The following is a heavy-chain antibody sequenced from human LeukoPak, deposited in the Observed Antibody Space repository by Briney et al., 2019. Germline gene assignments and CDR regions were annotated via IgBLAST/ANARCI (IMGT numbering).Heavy chain of an antibody. D-gene: IGHD5-24*01. CDR2: ISGSGGNI. Sequence: GRSLRLSCAASGFTFSSYTMSWVRQAPRKGLELVSSISGSGGNIYHADSVKGRFTISRDNSKNMLYLQMNSLRAEDTAVYYCWLNRAAIFDYWGQGTLVTVSS. V-gene: IGHV3-23*01. CDR1: GFTFSSYT. CDR3: WLNRAAIFDY. J-gene: IGHJ4*02.